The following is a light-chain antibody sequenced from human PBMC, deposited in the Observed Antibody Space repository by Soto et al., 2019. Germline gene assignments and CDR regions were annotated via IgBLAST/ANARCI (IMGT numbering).Light chain of an antibody. Sequence: EVLLTQSPAILSVSPGERVALSCRASQSVSINLAWIQQKPGQRTRLLIYGASSRDTGIPARFSGRGSGTDFTLPLSRLETEDFEVYYCQQRYNWPLTFGGGTKVDIK. CDR1: QSVSIN. V-gene: IGKV3-11*01. CDR3: QQRYNWPLT. CDR2: GAS. J-gene: IGKJ4*01.